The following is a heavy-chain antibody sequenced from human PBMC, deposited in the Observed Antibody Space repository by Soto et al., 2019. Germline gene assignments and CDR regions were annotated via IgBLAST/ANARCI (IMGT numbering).Heavy chain of an antibody. CDR2: IIPIFGTA. CDR1: GGTFSSYA. V-gene: IGHV1-69*13. Sequence: ASVKVSCKASGGTFSSYAISWVRQAPGQGLEWMGGIIPIFGTANYAQKFQGRVTITADESTSTAYMELSSLRSEDTAVYYCARENCGGDCYEGSGDYWGQGTLVTVSS. D-gene: IGHD2-21*02. J-gene: IGHJ4*02. CDR3: ARENCGGDCYEGSGDY.